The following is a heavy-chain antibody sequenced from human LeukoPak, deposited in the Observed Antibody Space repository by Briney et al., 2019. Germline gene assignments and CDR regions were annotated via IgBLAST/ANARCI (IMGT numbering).Heavy chain of an antibody. J-gene: IGHJ4*02. Sequence: ASVKVSCKASGYTFTSYGISWVRQAPGQGLEWMGWISAYNGNTNYAQKLQGRVTMTTDTSTSTAYMELRSLRSDDTAVYYCAKDKEYQLPIIYYLDYWGQGTLVTVSS. CDR1: GYTFTSYG. CDR2: ISAYNGNT. CDR3: AKDKEYQLPIIYYLDY. D-gene: IGHD2-2*01. V-gene: IGHV1-18*01.